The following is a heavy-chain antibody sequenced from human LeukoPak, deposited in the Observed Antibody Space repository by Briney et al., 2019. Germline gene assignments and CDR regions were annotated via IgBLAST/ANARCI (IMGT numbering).Heavy chain of an antibody. CDR3: ARELHYYDSSGQTGIDSRIDY. CDR2: IYYSGST. V-gene: IGHV4-31*03. D-gene: IGHD3-22*01. J-gene: IGHJ4*02. Sequence: SQTLSLTCTVSGGSISSGGYYLSWIRQHPGKGLEWIVYIYYSGSTYYNPSLKSRVTISVDTSKNQFSLKLSSVTAADTAVYYCARELHYYDSSGQTGIDSRIDYWGQGTLVTVSS. CDR1: GGSISSGGYY.